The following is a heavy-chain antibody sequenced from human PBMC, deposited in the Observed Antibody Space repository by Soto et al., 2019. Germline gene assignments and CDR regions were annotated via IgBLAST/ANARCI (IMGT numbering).Heavy chain of an antibody. CDR3: ARIEIAAADYYYGDGMDV. CDR2: IFSNDEK. V-gene: IGHV2-26*01. CDR1: GFSLSNARMG. D-gene: IGHD6-13*01. J-gene: IGHJ6*02. Sequence: QVTLKESGPVLVKPTETLTLTCTVSGFSLSNARMGVSWIRQPPGKALEWLAHIFSNDEKSYSTSLKSRLTISKDTSKSQVVLTMTNMDPVDTATYYGARIEIAAADYYYGDGMDVWGQGTTVTVSS.